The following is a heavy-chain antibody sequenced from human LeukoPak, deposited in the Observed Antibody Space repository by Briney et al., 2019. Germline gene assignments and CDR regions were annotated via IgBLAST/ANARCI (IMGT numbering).Heavy chain of an antibody. CDR2: IYYSGST. V-gene: IGHV4-59*11. CDR1: GGSISSHY. D-gene: IGHD4-11*01. Sequence: PSETLSLTCTVSGGSISSHYWSWIRQPPGKGLEWIGYIYYSGSTNYNPSLKSRVTISVHTSKNQFSLKLSSVTAADTAVYYCARLSNSWFDPWGQGTLVTVSS. CDR3: ARLSNSWFDP. J-gene: IGHJ5*02.